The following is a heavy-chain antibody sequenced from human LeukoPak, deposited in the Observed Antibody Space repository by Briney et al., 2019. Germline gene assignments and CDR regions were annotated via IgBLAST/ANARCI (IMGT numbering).Heavy chain of an antibody. D-gene: IGHD6-6*01. CDR3: AGGGTRSSDFDY. Sequence: SETLSLTCTVSGDSINSGGYYWSWIRQPPGKGLEWIGYIYHSGSTYYNPSLKSRVTISVDRSKNQLSLKLSSVTAADTAVYYCAGGGTRSSDFDYWGQGTLVTVSS. V-gene: IGHV4-30-2*01. J-gene: IGHJ4*02. CDR2: IYHSGST. CDR1: GDSINSGGYY.